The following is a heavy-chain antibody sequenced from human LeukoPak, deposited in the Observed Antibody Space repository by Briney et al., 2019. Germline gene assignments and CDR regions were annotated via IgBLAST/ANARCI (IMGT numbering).Heavy chain of an antibody. V-gene: IGHV3-53*04. CDR1: GFTVSSNY. Sequence: AKSLRLSCAASGFTVSSNYMSWVRQAPGKGLEWVSLIYSGYITYYAASVKGRFTISGHTCKSQLSLKMNSLTAEDTSVYYCAKGLQLWAPIDYWGQGTLVTVSS. CDR2: IYSGYIT. J-gene: IGHJ4*02. CDR3: AKGLQLWAPIDY. D-gene: IGHD5-18*01.